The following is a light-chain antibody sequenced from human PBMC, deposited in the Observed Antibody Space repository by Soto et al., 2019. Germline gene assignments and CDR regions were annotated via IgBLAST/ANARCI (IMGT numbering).Light chain of an antibody. CDR1: QSLLYSAKNKNY. V-gene: IGKV4-1*01. J-gene: IGKJ4*01. Sequence: DIVMTQSPDSLAVSLGERAVINCKTSQSLLYSAKNKNYLAWYQQKPGQPPKLLIYWASTRESGVPDRFSGSGSGTAFTLTISRLQAEDVAVYYCQQYYTTPLLTFGGGTKVEIK. CDR2: WAS. CDR3: QQYYTTPLLT.